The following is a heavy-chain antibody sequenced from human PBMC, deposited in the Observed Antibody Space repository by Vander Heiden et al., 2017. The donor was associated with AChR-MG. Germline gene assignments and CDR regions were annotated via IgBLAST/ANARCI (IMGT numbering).Heavy chain of an antibody. CDR2: MNPNSGNT. Sequence: QVQLVQSGAEVKKPGASVKVSCKASGYTFPSYDINWVRQATGQGLEWMGWMNPNSGNTGYAQKFQGRVTMTRNTSISTAYMELSSLRSEDTAVYYCARGRGTMVRGVIITPNWFDPWGQGTLVTVSS. CDR3: ARGRGTMVRGVIITPNWFDP. J-gene: IGHJ5*02. D-gene: IGHD3-10*01. V-gene: IGHV1-8*01. CDR1: GYTFPSYD.